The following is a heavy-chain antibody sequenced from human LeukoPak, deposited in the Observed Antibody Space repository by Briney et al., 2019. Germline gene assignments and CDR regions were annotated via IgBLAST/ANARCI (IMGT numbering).Heavy chain of an antibody. Sequence: SVKVSCKASGGTFITYTINWVRQAPGQGLEWMGGIIPIFGTANYAQKFQGRVTMTRNTSISTACMELSSLRSEDTAVYYCARRATIAAIEFDPWGQGTLVTVSS. D-gene: IGHD2-15*01. CDR1: GGTFITYT. V-gene: IGHV1-69*05. CDR3: ARRATIAAIEFDP. CDR2: IIPIFGTA. J-gene: IGHJ5*02.